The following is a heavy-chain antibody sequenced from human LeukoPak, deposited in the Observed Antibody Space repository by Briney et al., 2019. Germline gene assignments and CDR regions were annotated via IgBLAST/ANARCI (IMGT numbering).Heavy chain of an antibody. CDR2: IYYSGST. Sequence: SETLSLTCTVSGGSISNNYWNWIRLPPGKGLEWIGYIYYSGSTHYNPSLKSRVTISLDTSKSQFSLKLSSVTAADTAVYYCARTFKLRGYFQHWGQGTLVTVSS. CDR1: GGSISNNY. CDR3: ARTFKLRGYFQH. J-gene: IGHJ1*01. V-gene: IGHV4-59*12. D-gene: IGHD3-10*01.